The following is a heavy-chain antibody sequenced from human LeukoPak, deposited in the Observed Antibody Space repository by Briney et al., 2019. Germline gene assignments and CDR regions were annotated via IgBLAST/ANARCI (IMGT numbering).Heavy chain of an antibody. Sequence: SETLSLTCTVSDGSISSYYWSWIRQPPGRGLEWIGYIYYSGSTNYNPSLKSRVTISVDTSKNQFSLKLSSVTAADTAVYYCARERIAAAAFDYWGQGTLVTVSS. V-gene: IGHV4-59*01. J-gene: IGHJ4*02. CDR2: IYYSGST. CDR1: DGSISSYY. CDR3: ARERIAAAAFDY. D-gene: IGHD6-13*01.